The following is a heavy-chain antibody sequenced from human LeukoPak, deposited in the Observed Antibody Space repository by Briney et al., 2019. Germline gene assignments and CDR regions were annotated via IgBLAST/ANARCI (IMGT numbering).Heavy chain of an antibody. CDR2: IRSKAHGGTT. CDR1: GFTFGDYA. J-gene: IGHJ5*02. CDR3: TPQDIVVVPAAESPYWFDP. D-gene: IGHD2-2*01. V-gene: IGHV3-49*04. Sequence: GGSLRLSCTAPGFTFGDYAMSWVRQAPGKGLEWVGFIRSKAHGGTTEYAASVKGRFTISRDDSKSIAYLQMNSLKTEDTAVYYCTPQDIVVVPAAESPYWFDPWGQGTLVTVSS.